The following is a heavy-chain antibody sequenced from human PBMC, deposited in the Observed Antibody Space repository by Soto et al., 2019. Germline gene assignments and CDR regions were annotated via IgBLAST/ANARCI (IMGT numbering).Heavy chain of an antibody. J-gene: IGHJ6*02. CDR1: GFTFSSYG. D-gene: IGHD3-10*01. V-gene: IGHV3-30*18. Sequence: QPGGSLRLSCAASGFTFSSYGMHWVRQAPGKGLEWVAVISYDGSNKYYADSVKGRFTISRDNSKNTLYLQMNSLRAEDTAVYYCAKAIQPSITMVRGDYYYYYGMDVWGQGTTVTVSS. CDR2: ISYDGSNK. CDR3: AKAIQPSITMVRGDYYYYYGMDV.